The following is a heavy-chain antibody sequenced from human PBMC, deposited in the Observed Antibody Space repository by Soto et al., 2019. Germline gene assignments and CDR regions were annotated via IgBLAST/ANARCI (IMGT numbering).Heavy chain of an antibody. CDR3: ARASGDYGDFDY. Sequence: TSETLSLTCAVYVGSFSGYYWSWIRQPPGKGLEWIGEINHSGSTNYNPSLKSRVTISVDTSKNQFSLKLSSVTAADTAVYYCARASGDYGDFDYWGQGTLVTSPQ. CDR2: INHSGST. V-gene: IGHV4-34*01. D-gene: IGHD4-17*01. CDR1: VGSFSGYY. J-gene: IGHJ4*02.